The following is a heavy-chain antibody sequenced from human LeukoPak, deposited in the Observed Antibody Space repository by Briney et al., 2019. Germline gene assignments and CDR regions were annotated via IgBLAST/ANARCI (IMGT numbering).Heavy chain of an antibody. Sequence: GGSLRLSCAASGFTFSSYAMSWVRQAPGKGLEWVSAISGSGGSTYYADSVKGRFTISRDNSKNTLYLQMNSLRAEDTAVYYCAKDYKGYYYDSSANPRRASYFDYWGQGTLVTVSS. CDR2: ISGSGGST. J-gene: IGHJ4*02. CDR3: AKDYKGYYYDSSANPRRASYFDY. D-gene: IGHD3-22*01. CDR1: GFTFSSYA. V-gene: IGHV3-23*01.